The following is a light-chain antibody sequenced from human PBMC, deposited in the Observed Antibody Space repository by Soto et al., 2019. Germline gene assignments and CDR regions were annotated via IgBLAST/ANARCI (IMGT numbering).Light chain of an antibody. J-gene: IGKJ5*01. Sequence: IHLTQSPSTLSGSVGNRVTIICRASQTISSWLAWYQQKPGKAPKLLVYAASSLQSGVPSRFSGSGSATDFTLTISSLQPEDFATYYCQQSYSTPSITFGQGTRLEIK. CDR1: QTISSW. CDR3: QQSYSTPSIT. V-gene: IGKV1-39*01. CDR2: AAS.